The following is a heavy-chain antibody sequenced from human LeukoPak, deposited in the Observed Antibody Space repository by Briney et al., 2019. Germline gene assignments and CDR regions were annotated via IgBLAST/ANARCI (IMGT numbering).Heavy chain of an antibody. CDR3: AREDYGKYHFDY. Sequence: PGRSLRLSCAASGFVFRNYAMHWVRQAPGKGLEWVAVISYDGSNKYYADSVKGRFTISRDNSKNTLYLQMNSLRAEDTAVYYCAREDYGKYHFDYWGQGTLVTVSS. D-gene: IGHD4-11*01. J-gene: IGHJ4*02. V-gene: IGHV3-30-3*01. CDR2: ISYDGSNK. CDR1: GFVFRNYA.